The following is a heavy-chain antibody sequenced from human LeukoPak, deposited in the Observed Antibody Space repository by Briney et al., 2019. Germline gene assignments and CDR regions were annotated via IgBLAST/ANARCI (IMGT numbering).Heavy chain of an antibody. J-gene: IGHJ5*02. V-gene: IGHV4-38-2*02. D-gene: IGHD2-15*01. Sequence: SETLSLTCTVSGYSISSGYYWGWIRQPPGKGLEWIGSIYHSGRTFYNPSLKSRVTISVDTSKNQFSLELTSVTAADTAVYYCARHDRYCRGGRCSTGWFDTWGQGTLVTVSS. CDR2: IYHSGRT. CDR1: GYSISSGYY. CDR3: ARHDRYCRGGRCSTGWFDT.